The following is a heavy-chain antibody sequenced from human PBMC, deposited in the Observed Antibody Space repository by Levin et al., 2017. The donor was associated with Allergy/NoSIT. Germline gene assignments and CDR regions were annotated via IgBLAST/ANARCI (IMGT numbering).Heavy chain of an antibody. CDR3: ASWDIVVVVAAPLFGASFDY. D-gene: IGHD2-15*01. CDR1: GYTFTGYY. J-gene: IGHJ4*02. Sequence: GESLKISCKASGYTFTGYYMHWVRQAPGQGLEWMGRINPNSGGTNYAQKFQGRVTMTRDTSISTAYMELSRLRSDDTAVYYCASWDIVVVVAAPLFGASFDYWGQGTLVTVSS. V-gene: IGHV1-2*06. CDR2: INPNSGGT.